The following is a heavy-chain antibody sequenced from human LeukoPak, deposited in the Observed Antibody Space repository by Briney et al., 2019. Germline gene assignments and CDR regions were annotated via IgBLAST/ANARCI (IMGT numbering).Heavy chain of an antibody. J-gene: IGHJ1*01. CDR3: AISEGSSWKLEYFQH. CDR1: GGSISSYY. Sequence: PSETLSLTGTGSGGSISSYYWSWLRQPPGKELEWIVYIYYSGSTNYNPSLKSRVTISVDTSKNQFSLKLSSVTAADTAVYYCAISEGSSWKLEYFQHWGQGTLVTVSS. D-gene: IGHD6-13*01. V-gene: IGHV4-59*01. CDR2: IYYSGST.